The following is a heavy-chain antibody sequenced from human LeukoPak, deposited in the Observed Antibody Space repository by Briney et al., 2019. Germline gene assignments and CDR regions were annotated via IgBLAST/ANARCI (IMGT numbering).Heavy chain of an antibody. CDR3: ATPSGYSSGWYPFDY. CDR2: IKQDGTEK. V-gene: IGHV3-7*01. J-gene: IGHJ4*02. Sequence: GGSLRLSCAASGFTFSSYWMSWVRQAPGKGLEWVANIKQDGTEKYYVDSVRGRFTISRDNAKNSLYLQMNSLRAEDTAVYYCATPSGYSSGWYPFDYWGQGTLATVSS. CDR1: GFTFSSYW. D-gene: IGHD6-19*01.